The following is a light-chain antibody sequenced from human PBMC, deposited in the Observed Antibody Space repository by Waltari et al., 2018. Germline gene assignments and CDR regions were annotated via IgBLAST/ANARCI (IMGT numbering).Light chain of an antibody. V-gene: IGLV3-1*01. CDR1: QSPQMS. CDR2: QDN. CDR3: QAWDSTAGV. Sequence: SYELPQPPSVSVSPGPTATITCPGEQSPQMSVCCYQQKPGQSPVVVIYQDNKRPSGIPERFFGSSSGNTATLTITGTQATDEADYYCQAWDSTAGVFGTGTKVIVL. J-gene: IGLJ1*01.